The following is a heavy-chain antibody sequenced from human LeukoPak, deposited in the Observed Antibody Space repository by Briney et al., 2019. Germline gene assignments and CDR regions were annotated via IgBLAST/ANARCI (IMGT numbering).Heavy chain of an antibody. V-gene: IGHV4-39*01. CDR1: GGSISSSSCY. CDR2: IYYSGST. CDR3: ARHEGVIVPRYYFDY. D-gene: IGHD3-16*02. J-gene: IGHJ4*02. Sequence: PSETLSLTCTVSGGSISSSSCYWGWIRQPPGKGLEWIGSIYYSGSTYYNPSLKSRVTISVDTSKNQFSLKLSSVTAADTAVYYCARHEGVIVPRYYFDYWGQGTLVTVSS.